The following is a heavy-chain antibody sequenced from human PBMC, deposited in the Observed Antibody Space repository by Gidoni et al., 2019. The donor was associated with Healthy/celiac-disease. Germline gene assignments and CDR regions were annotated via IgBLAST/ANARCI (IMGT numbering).Heavy chain of an antibody. Sequence: EVQLVESGGGLVQPGGSLKLSCAASGFTFSGSAMHWVRQASGKGLEWVGRIRSKANSYATAYAASVKGRFTISRDDSKNTAYLQMNSLKTEDTAVYYCTRREYYYGSGSYYNPYGMDVWGQGTTVTVSS. D-gene: IGHD3-10*01. CDR1: GFTFSGSA. CDR2: IRSKANSYAT. J-gene: IGHJ6*02. V-gene: IGHV3-73*02. CDR3: TRREYYYGSGSYYNPYGMDV.